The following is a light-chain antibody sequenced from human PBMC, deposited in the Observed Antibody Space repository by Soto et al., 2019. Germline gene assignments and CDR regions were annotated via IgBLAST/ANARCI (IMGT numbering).Light chain of an antibody. J-gene: IGLJ1*01. CDR3: YSYTSSNTYV. CDR1: SGDVGGYNY. CDR2: DVS. V-gene: IGLV2-14*03. Sequence: QSVLTQPASVSGSPGQSITISCTGTSGDVGGYNYVSWYQHHPGKVPQLLIYDVSNRPSGVSNRFSGSKSGNTASLTISGLQAEDEADYYCYSYTSSNTYVFGTGTKVIVL.